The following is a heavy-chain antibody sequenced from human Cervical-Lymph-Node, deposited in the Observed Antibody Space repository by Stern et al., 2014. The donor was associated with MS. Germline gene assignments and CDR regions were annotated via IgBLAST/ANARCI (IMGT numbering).Heavy chain of an antibody. V-gene: IGHV3-11*06. D-gene: IGHD6-13*01. CDR2: ISSSSSYT. CDR1: GFTFSDYY. J-gene: IGHJ4*02. Sequence: VHLVESGGGLVKPGGSLRLSCAASGFTFSDYYMSWIRQAPGKGLEWVSYISSSSSYTNYADSVKGRFTISRDNAKNSLYLQMNSLRAEDTAVYYCARDSSSWSRVDYWGQGTLVTVSS. CDR3: ARDSSSWSRVDY.